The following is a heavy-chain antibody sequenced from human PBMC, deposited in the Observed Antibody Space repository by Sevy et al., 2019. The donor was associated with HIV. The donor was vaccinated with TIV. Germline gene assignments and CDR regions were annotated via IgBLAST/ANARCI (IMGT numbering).Heavy chain of an antibody. CDR2: ISGSGDST. D-gene: IGHD4-17*01. J-gene: IGHJ6*02. CDR1: GFTFSTYA. CDR3: AKVGTTVSIYYYYGMDV. V-gene: IGHV3-23*01. Sequence: GGSLRLSCAASGFTFSTYAMTWVRQAPGKGLDWVSRISGSGDSTYYADSVKGRFTISRDNSKNTVDLQMNSLRDDDTAIYYCAKVGTTVSIYYYYGMDVWGQGTTVTVSS.